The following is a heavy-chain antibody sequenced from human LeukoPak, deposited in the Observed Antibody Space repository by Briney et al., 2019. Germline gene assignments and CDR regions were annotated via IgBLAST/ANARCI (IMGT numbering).Heavy chain of an antibody. CDR3: TRGGFPYYYGSGTLTHFDY. D-gene: IGHD3-10*01. Sequence: GGSLRLSCTASGFTFGDYAMSWFRQAPGKGLEWVGFIRSKAYGGTTEHAASVKGRFTISRDDSKSIAYLQMNSLNTEDTAVYYCTRGGFPYYYGSGTLTHFDYWGQGTLVTVSS. J-gene: IGHJ4*02. CDR2: IRSKAYGGTT. CDR1: GFTFGDYA. V-gene: IGHV3-49*03.